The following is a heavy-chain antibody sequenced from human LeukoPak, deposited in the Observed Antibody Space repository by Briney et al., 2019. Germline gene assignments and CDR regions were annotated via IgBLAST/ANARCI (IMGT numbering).Heavy chain of an antibody. CDR2: ISSRGDTI. D-gene: IGHD6-19*01. Sequence: GGSLRLSCAASGFTFSSYEMNWVRQAPGKGLEWVSYISSRGDTIYYADSVRGRFTLYRDNAKNSLYLQMNSLRAEDTAVYYCARGYASAWCDYWVQGALVTVSS. CDR1: GFTFSSYE. CDR3: ARGYASAWCDY. V-gene: IGHV3-48*03. J-gene: IGHJ4*02.